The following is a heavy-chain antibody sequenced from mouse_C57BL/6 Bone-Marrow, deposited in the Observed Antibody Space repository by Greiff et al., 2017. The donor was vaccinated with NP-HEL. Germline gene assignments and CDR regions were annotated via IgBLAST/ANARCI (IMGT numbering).Heavy chain of an antibody. D-gene: IGHD2-1*01. CDR2: IGPETGGT. V-gene: IGHV1-15*01. CDR1: GYTFTDYE. J-gene: IGHJ3*01. Sequence: QVQLQQSGAELVRPGASVTLSCKASGYTFTDYEMHWVKQTPVHGLEWIGAIGPETGGTAYNQKFKGKAILTADKSSSTAYMELLSLTAEDSAVDYCTVNYGNYGAYWGQGTLVTVSA. CDR3: TVNYGNYGAY.